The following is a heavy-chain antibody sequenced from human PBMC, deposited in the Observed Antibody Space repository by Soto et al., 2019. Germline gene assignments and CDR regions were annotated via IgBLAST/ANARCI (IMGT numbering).Heavy chain of an antibody. CDR1: GGSIGSRDYY. CDR3: ARDKGGAALKGSGMDV. Sequence: QVQMRQSGPGLVKPSQTLSLKCSVSGGSIGSRDYYWSWIRQHPEKGLEWIGSIYYNGNTDYNPSLRGRPTLSLDASMNEFSLKLTSVTAADTAVYYCARDKGGAALKGSGMDVWGQGTTVTVS. D-gene: IGHD2-8*01. CDR2: IYYNGNT. V-gene: IGHV4-31*02. J-gene: IGHJ6*02.